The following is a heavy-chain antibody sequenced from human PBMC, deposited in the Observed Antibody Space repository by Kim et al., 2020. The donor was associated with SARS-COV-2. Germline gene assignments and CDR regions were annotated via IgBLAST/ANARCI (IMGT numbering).Heavy chain of an antibody. Sequence: NPSRKSRGTISVDTSKNQFSLKLSSVTAADTAVYDCARGRGSGWYPNFDYWGQGTLVTVSS. CDR3: ARGRGSGWYPNFDY. D-gene: IGHD6-19*01. V-gene: IGHV4-34*01. J-gene: IGHJ4*02.